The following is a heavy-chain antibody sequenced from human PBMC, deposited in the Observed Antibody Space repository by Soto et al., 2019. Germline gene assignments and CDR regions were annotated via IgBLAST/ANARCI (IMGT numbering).Heavy chain of an antibody. CDR1: GDSIRSSSY. D-gene: IGHD6-13*01. CDR2: IHNTETT. Sequence: SETLSLTCTVSGDSIRSSSYWGWIRQPPGKGLEWIGSIHNTETTNYNPSLNSRVTMSLDTSKNQLSLRLTSVTAADTAVYYCARGTSSWSWKFDYWGQGILVTVSS. V-gene: IGHV4-38-2*02. CDR3: ARGTSSWSWKFDY. J-gene: IGHJ4*02.